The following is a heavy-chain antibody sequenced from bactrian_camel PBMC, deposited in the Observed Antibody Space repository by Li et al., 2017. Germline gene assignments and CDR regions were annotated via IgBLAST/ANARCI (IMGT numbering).Heavy chain of an antibody. J-gene: IGHJ4*01. CDR3: ARHKYGYVSWEN. V-gene: IGHV3-2*01. CDR2: IYSDGSNT. Sequence: HVQLVESGGGLVQPGGSLRLSCAASGFTFSSYYMTWVRQAPGKGLEWVSSIYSDGSNTNYADSVKGRFTISRDSAKNTLYLQLNSVKTEDTAMYYCARHKYGYVSWENWGQGTQVTVS. CDR1: GFTFSSYY. D-gene: IGHD6*01.